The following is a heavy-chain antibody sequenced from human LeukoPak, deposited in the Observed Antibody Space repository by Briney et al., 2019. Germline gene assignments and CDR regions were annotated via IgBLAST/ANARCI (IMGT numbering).Heavy chain of an antibody. CDR1: GYTFTSYD. J-gene: IGHJ6*03. Sequence: ASVKVSCKASGYTFTSYDINWVRQATGQGLEWMGWMNPNSGNTGYAQKFQGRVTMTRDTSISTAYMELSRLRSDDTAVYYCARAVAGNYYYYMDIWGKGTTVTVSS. CDR2: MNPNSGNT. V-gene: IGHV1-8*02. CDR3: ARAVAGNYYYYMDI. D-gene: IGHD6-19*01.